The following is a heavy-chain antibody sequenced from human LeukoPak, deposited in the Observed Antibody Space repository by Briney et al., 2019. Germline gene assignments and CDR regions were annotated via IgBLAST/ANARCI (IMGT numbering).Heavy chain of an antibody. CDR2: IYPGDSDT. J-gene: IGHJ4*02. Sequence: HGESLKISCKGSGYSFTSYWIGWVRQMPGKGLEWMGIIYPGDSDTRYSPSFQAQVTISADKSISTAYLQWSSLKASDTAMYYCARLPIVVVPAVRPRGVDYWGQGTLVTVSS. CDR1: GYSFTSYW. V-gene: IGHV5-51*01. D-gene: IGHD2-2*01. CDR3: ARLPIVVVPAVRPRGVDY.